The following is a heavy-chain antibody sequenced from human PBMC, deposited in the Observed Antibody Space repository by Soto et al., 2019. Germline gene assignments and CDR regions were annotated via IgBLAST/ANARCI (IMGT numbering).Heavy chain of an antibody. Sequence: SETLSLTCTVSGGSIKSVDYYWSWVRQSPEKGLEWIGYIYYTGSTYYSPSLKSRVSISIDTSKNQFSLNLTSVTAADTAVYYCARDPMPDHYYYGMDVWGQGATVTVSS. CDR3: ARDPMPDHYYYGMDV. CDR2: IYYTGST. D-gene: IGHD2-2*01. CDR1: GGSIKSVDYY. J-gene: IGHJ6*02. V-gene: IGHV4-30-4*01.